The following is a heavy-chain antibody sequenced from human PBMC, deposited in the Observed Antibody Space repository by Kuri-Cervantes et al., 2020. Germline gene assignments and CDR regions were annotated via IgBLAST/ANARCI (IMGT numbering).Heavy chain of an antibody. J-gene: IGHJ4*02. Sequence: SETLSLTCTVSGGSISSSSYYWGWIRQPPGKGLEWIGSIYYSGSTYYNPSLKSRVTISVDTSKNQFSLKLSSVTAADTAVYYCARDGGNSGDLDYWGQGTLVTVSS. CDR3: ARDGGNSGDLDY. CDR2: IYYSGST. V-gene: IGHV4-39*02. CDR1: GGSISSSSYY. D-gene: IGHD4-23*01.